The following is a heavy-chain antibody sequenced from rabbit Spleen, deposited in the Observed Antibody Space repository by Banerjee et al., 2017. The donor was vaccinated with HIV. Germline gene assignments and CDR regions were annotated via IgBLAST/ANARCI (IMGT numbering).Heavy chain of an antibody. CDR3: ARDLAGAIGWNFSL. J-gene: IGHJ4*01. Sequence: QQLVESGGDLVKPGASLTLTCTASGFFFSGGYYMCWVRQAPGKGLEWIACTNVGSGNTYYASWAKGRFTISKTSSTTVTLQMTSLTAADTATYFCARDLAGAIGWNFSLWGPGTLVTVS. V-gene: IGHV1S40*01. CDR1: GFFFSGGYY. D-gene: IGHD4-1*01. CDR2: TNVGSGNT.